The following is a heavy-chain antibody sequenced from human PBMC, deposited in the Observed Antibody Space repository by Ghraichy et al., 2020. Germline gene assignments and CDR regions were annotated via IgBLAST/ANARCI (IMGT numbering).Heavy chain of an antibody. CDR1: GGSISSYY. D-gene: IGHD3-22*01. J-gene: IGHJ5*02. V-gene: IGHV4-4*09. CDR3: ARRSAYYDSCGYLTNWFDP. Sequence: SETLSLTCTVSGGSISSYYWSWIRQPPGKGLEWIGYIYTSGSTNYNPSLKSRVTISVDTSKNQFSLKLSSVTAADTAVYYCARRSAYYDSCGYLTNWFDPWGQGTLVTVSS. CDR2: IYTSGST.